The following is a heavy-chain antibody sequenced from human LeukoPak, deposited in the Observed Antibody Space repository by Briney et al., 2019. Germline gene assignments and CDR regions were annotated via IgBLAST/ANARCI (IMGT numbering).Heavy chain of an antibody. Sequence: SETLSLTCAVSGYSLSSGYYWGWFRQPPGKGLEWFGSFYHSGSTYYNPSLKSRVTISVDTSKNQFSPKLSSVTAADTAVYYCARASTMVRGVIPLLGGFDYWGQGTLVTVSS. V-gene: IGHV4-38-2*01. D-gene: IGHD3-10*01. CDR1: GYSLSSGYY. CDR2: FYHSGST. CDR3: ARASTMVRGVIPLLGGFDY. J-gene: IGHJ4*02.